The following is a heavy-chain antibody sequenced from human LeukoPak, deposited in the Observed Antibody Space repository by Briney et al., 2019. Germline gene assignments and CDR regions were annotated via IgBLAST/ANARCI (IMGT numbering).Heavy chain of an antibody. CDR3: ARDSSGWFSGAFDI. V-gene: IGHV1-18*01. CDR1: GYTFTSYG. Sequence: GASVKLSCKASGYTFTSYGISWVRQAPGQGLEWMGCISVYNGNTNYAQKFQGRVTMTTDTPTTTSYMELRSLRSDDTAVYYCARDSSGWFSGAFDIWGQGTMVTVSS. D-gene: IGHD6-19*01. J-gene: IGHJ3*02. CDR2: ISVYNGNT.